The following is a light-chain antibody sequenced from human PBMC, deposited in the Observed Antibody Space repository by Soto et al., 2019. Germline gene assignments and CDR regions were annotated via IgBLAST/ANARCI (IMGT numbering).Light chain of an antibody. V-gene: IGKV3-11*01. CDR3: QQRSNWACT. Sequence: EIVLTQSPATLSLSPGERATLSCRASQSVSSYLAWYQQKPGQAPRLLIYDASNRATGIPARFSGSGSGTDFTLTISSLEPEDFAVYYCQQRSNWACTFGQGTKREIK. CDR2: DAS. J-gene: IGKJ2*02. CDR1: QSVSSY.